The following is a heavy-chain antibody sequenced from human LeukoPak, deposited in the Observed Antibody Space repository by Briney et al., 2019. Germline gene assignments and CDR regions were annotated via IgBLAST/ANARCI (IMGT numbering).Heavy chain of an antibody. D-gene: IGHD3-9*01. CDR1: GYTFTRYG. J-gene: IGHJ5*02. V-gene: IGHV1-18*01. CDR2: ISPHKGNT. Sequence: ASVKVSCKASGYTFTRYGISWVRQAPGQGLEWMGWISPHKGNTNNEQKFQGRVTMTTDPSTSTAYMELRSLRSDDTAVYYCARGYYDILTGYYRGSWFDPWGQGTLVTVSS. CDR3: ARGYYDILTGYYRGSWFDP.